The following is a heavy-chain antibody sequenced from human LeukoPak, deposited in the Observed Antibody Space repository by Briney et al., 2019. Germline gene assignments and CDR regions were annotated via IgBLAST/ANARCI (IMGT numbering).Heavy chain of an antibody. CDR3: AREVVLWFGDYYYGMDV. CDR1: GDSVSSNSAA. D-gene: IGHD3-10*01. CDR2: TYYRSKWYN. V-gene: IGHV6-1*01. J-gene: IGHJ6*02. Sequence: SQTLSLTCAISGDSVSSNSAAWNSIRQSPSRGLEWLGRTYYRSKWYNDYAVSVKSRITINPDTSKNQFSLQLNSVTPEDTAVYYCAREVVLWFGDYYYGMDVWGQGTTVTVSS.